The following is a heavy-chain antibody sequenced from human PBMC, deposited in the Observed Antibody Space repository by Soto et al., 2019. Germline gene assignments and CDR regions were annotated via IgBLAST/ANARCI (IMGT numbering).Heavy chain of an antibody. CDR1: GGTFSSYT. D-gene: IGHD3-3*01. Sequence: SVKVSCKASGGTFSSYTISWVRQAPGQGLEWMGRIIPILGIANYAQKFQGRVTITADKSTSTAYMELSSLRSEDTAVYYCARFGGKDYDFWSGFDYWGQGTLVTVSS. J-gene: IGHJ4*02. CDR3: ARFGGKDYDFWSGFDY. CDR2: IIPILGIA. V-gene: IGHV1-69*02.